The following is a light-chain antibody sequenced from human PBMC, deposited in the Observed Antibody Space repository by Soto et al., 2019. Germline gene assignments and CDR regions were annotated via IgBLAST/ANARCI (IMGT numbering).Light chain of an antibody. CDR2: EGI. J-gene: IGLJ1*01. V-gene: IGLV2-23*03. CDR1: SSDIGTYNL. Sequence: QSVLTQPASVSGSPGHTITISCTGASSDIGTYNLVSWYQHYPGKAPKLMIYEGIKRPSGVSNRFSGSKSGNTAFLTISGLQAEDEADYYCTSHAGNYNFPYVFGNGTKVTDL. CDR3: TSHAGNYNFPYV.